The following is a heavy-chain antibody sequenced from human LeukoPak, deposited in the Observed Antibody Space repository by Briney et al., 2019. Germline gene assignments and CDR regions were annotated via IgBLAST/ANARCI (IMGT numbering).Heavy chain of an antibody. J-gene: IGHJ4*02. CDR3: VRGTGY. V-gene: IGHV3-64D*06. CDR2: ISSNGDNT. CDR1: GFTFSTYV. Sequence: GGSLRLSCSVSGFTFSTYVMHWVRQTPGKGLEYVSAISSNGDNTYYADSVKGRFTISRDNSKNTLYLQMSSLRADDTAVYYRVRGTGYWGQGTLVTVSS.